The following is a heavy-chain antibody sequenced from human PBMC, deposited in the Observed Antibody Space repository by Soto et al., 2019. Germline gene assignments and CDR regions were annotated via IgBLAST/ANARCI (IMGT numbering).Heavy chain of an antibody. J-gene: IGHJ4*02. CDR1: GFTFSRVS. CDR3: AIEQAYGNDY. D-gene: IGHD3-10*01. V-gene: IGHV3-23*01. Sequence: HPGGSLRLSCEASGFTFSRVSMNWVRQVPGKGLEWVASISCSGASTCYADSVKGRFTISRDNAKNPLYMQMNSLRAEDTAVYYCAIEQAYGNDYWGQGTLVTVSS. CDR2: ISCSGAST.